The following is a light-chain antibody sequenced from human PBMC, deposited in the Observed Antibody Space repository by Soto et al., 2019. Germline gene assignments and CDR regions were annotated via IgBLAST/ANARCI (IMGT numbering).Light chain of an antibody. CDR2: EVS. CDR3: AAWDDSLNGWV. J-gene: IGLJ3*02. V-gene: IGLV2-8*01. Sequence: QSALTQPPSASGSPGQSVTISCTGTSSDIGAYNSVSWYQHHPGKAPKLVIYEVSKGPSGVPDRFSGSKSGNTASLTVSGLQAEDEADYYCAAWDDSLNGWVFGGGTQLTVL. CDR1: SSDIGAYNS.